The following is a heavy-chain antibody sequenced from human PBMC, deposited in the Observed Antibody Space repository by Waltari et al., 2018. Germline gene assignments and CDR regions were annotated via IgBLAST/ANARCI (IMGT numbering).Heavy chain of an antibody. CDR1: GGSLSSGSYY. D-gene: IGHD2-21*01. V-gene: IGHV4-61*09. CDR3: ATLRPYSVYYGMDV. Sequence: QVQLQESGPGLVKPSQTLSLTCTVSGGSLSSGSYYWSWIRQPAGKGLEWIGYIYTSGSTNYNPSLKSRVTISVDTSKNQFSLKLSSVTAADTAVYYCATLRPYSVYYGMDVWGQGTTVTVSS. J-gene: IGHJ6*02. CDR2: IYTSGST.